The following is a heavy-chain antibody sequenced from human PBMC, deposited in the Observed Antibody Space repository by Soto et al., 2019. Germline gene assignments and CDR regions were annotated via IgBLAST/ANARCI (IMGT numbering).Heavy chain of an antibody. CDR3: ARGRLAAAVRLSSFDY. J-gene: IGHJ4*02. CDR1: GYTFTTYT. V-gene: IGHV1-3*01. CDR2: INGGTDNI. D-gene: IGHD6-13*01. Sequence: ASVKVSCKASGYTFTTYTLHWVRQAPGQSPEWMGWINGGTDNIRLSQKFQRRVNLTKDTSATTVYMELTSLTSEDTAVYYCARGRLAAAVRLSSFDYWGQGALGTVSA.